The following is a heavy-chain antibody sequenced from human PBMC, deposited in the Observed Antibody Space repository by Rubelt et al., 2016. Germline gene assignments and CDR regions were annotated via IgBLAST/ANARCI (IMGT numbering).Heavy chain of an antibody. CDR1: GGSFSGYY. Sequence: QVQLQQWGAGLLKPSETLSLTCAVYGGSFSGYYWSWIRQPPGKGLEWIGEINHSGSTNYNPSLKVRVPISVDSAQNELSLEQISVTAADTAGYYWARRHLWGGYYLYWGQGTLGTVSP. J-gene: IGHJ4*02. CDR3: ARRHLWGGYYLY. V-gene: IGHV4-34*01. CDR2: INHSGST. D-gene: IGHD3-3*02.